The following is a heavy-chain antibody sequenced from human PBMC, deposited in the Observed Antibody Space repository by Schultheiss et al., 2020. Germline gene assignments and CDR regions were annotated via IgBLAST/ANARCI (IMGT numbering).Heavy chain of an antibody. CDR1: GFTFSSYA. D-gene: IGHD1-1*01. Sequence: GGSLRLSCAASGFTFSSYAMHWVRQAPGKGLEWVAVISYDGSNKYYADSVKGRFTISRDNSKNTLYLQMNSLRAEDTAVYYCAKVIGPSPLDIDYWGRGTLVTVSS. CDR3: AKVIGPSPLDIDY. CDR2: ISYDGSNK. J-gene: IGHJ4*02. V-gene: IGHV3-30-3*01.